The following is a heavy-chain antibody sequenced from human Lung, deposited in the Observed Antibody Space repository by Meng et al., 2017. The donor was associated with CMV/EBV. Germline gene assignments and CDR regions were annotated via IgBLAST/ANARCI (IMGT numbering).Heavy chain of an antibody. Sequence: ESXKISCAASGFTFSIYAMNWVRQAPGKGLEWVSVFSGSGDNTYYADSVKGRFTISRDNAKNSLYLQMNSLRAEDTAVYYCARDLRGYSGYDYPYYYYGMDVXGQGXTVTVSS. J-gene: IGHJ6*02. V-gene: IGHV3-21*01. D-gene: IGHD5-12*01. CDR3: ARDLRGYSGYDYPYYYYGMDV. CDR2: FSGSGDNT. CDR1: GFTFSIYA.